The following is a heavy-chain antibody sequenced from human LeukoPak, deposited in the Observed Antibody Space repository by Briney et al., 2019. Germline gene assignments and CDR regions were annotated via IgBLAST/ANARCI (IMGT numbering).Heavy chain of an antibody. CDR1: GFTFSSYA. CDR3: AKDREPIGGRGRSSWYRIGGSFDP. Sequence: QAGGPLRLSCAASGFTFSSYAMSWVRQAPGKGLEWVSAISGSGGSTYYADSVKGRFTISRDNSKNTLYLQMNSLRAEDTAVYYCAKDREPIGGRGRSSWYRIGGSFDPWGQGTLVTVSS. J-gene: IGHJ5*02. V-gene: IGHV3-23*01. CDR2: ISGSGGST. D-gene: IGHD6-13*01.